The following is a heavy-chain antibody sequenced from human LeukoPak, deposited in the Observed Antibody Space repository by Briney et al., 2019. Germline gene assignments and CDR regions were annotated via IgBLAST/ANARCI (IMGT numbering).Heavy chain of an antibody. V-gene: IGHV3-33*06. J-gene: IGHJ5*02. CDR3: AKGGTAMVTYGWFDP. CDR1: GFTFSSYG. Sequence: QTGGSLRLSCAASGFTFSSYGMHWVRQAPGKGLEWVAVIWYDGSNKYYADSVKGRFAISRDNSKNTLYLQMNSLRAEDTAVYYCAKGGTAMVTYGWFDPWGQGTLVTVSS. CDR2: IWYDGSNK. D-gene: IGHD5-18*01.